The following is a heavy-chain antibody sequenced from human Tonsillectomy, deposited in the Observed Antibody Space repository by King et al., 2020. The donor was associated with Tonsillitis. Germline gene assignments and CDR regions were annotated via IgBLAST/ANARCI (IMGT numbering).Heavy chain of an antibody. CDR3: AKDWSPFVGRGATPAD. D-gene: IGHD1-26*01. J-gene: IGHJ4*01. CDR2: IRFDGINK. Sequence: VQLVQSGGGVVQPGGSLRLSCAASGFTFSTYGMHWVRQTPGKGLEWVAFIRFDGINKYYTDSVKGRFTISRDNSKNTLYLQMNSLRPEDTAVYYCAKDWSPFVGRGATPADWGXXXLVTVSS. V-gene: IGHV3-30*02. CDR1: GFTFSTYG.